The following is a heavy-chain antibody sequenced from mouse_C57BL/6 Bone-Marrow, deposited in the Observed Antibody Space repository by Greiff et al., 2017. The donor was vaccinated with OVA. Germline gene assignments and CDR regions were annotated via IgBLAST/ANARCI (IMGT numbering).Heavy chain of an antibody. Sequence: QVQLQQSGPELVKPGASVKLSCKASGYTFTSYDINWVKQRPGQGLEWIGWIYPRDGSTKYNEKFKGKATLTVDTSSSTAYMELHSLTSEDSAVYFSARWGYGSSLYYAMDYWGQGTSVTVSS. CDR3: ARWGYGSSLYYAMDY. V-gene: IGHV1-85*01. CDR2: IYPRDGST. J-gene: IGHJ4*01. CDR1: GYTFTSYD. D-gene: IGHD1-1*01.